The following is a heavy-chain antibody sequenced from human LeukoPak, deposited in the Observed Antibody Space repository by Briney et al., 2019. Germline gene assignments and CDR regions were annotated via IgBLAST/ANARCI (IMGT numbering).Heavy chain of an antibody. CDR3: ARDPSNSSGWYIFFDS. J-gene: IGHJ4*02. V-gene: IGHV1-18*01. Sequence: GASVKVSCKASGYTFTRYGITWVRQAPGQGLEWMGWISTYNGDTKYAQKLQGRVTMTRDTSTNTVYMELRSLRSDDTAVYYCARDPSNSSGWYIFFDSWGQGTLVTVSS. CDR2: ISTYNGDT. CDR1: GYTFTRYG. D-gene: IGHD6-19*01.